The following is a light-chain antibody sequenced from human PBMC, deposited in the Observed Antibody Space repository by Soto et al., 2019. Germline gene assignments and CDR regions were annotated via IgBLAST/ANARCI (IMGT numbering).Light chain of an antibody. CDR3: QQYGSSWT. J-gene: IGKJ1*01. CDR2: GAS. CDR1: QSVTSSY. Sequence: EIVLTQSPGTLSLSPGARATLSCRASQSVTSSYLAWYQHKPGQAPRLLIYGASSRATGIPDRFTGSGSGTDFTLTISILEPEDFAVYYCQQYGSSWTFGQGTKVEIK. V-gene: IGKV3-20*01.